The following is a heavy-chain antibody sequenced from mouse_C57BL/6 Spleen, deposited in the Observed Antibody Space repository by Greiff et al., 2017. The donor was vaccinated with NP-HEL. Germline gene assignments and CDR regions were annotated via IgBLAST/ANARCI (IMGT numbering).Heavy chain of an antibody. Sequence: VQLVESGPELVKPGASVKISCKASGYAFSSSWMNWVKQRPGKGLEWIGRIYPGDGDTNYNGKFKGKATLTADKSSSTAYMQLSSLTSEDSAVYFWARDSSGYKGFAYWGQGTLVTVSA. V-gene: IGHV1-82*01. CDR2: IYPGDGDT. CDR1: GYAFSSSW. CDR3: ARDSSGYKGFAY. J-gene: IGHJ3*01. D-gene: IGHD3-2*02.